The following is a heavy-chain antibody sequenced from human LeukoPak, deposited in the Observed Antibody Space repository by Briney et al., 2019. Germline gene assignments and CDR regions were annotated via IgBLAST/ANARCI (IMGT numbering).Heavy chain of an antibody. J-gene: IGHJ4*02. CDR2: IYSGGST. V-gene: IGHV3-53*01. D-gene: IGHD2-15*01. Sequence: QPGGSLRLSCAASGFTVSSNYMSWVRQAPGKGLEWVSVIYSGGSTYYADSVKGRITISRDNSKNTLYLQMNSLRAEDTAVYYCAKGVGYCSGGSCQQFDYWGQGTLVTVSS. CDR1: GFTVSSNY. CDR3: AKGVGYCSGGSCQQFDY.